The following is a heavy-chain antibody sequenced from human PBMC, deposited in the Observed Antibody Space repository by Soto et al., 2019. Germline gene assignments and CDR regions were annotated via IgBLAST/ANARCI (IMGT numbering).Heavy chain of an antibody. V-gene: IGHV1-69*01. J-gene: IGHJ4*02. CDR1: GGIFSSFT. D-gene: IGHD3-16*01. CDR3: ARDLDKDTGGYVHDL. CDR2: IIPVFGTP. Sequence: QEQLVQSGAEVKKPGSSLKVSCKASGGIFSSFTINWVRQAPGQGLEWMGGIIPVFGTPNYAQKFQGRVTITADESSTTAYMELSSVRAVDTAVYYVARDLDKDTGGYVHDLCGKGSLVTVAS.